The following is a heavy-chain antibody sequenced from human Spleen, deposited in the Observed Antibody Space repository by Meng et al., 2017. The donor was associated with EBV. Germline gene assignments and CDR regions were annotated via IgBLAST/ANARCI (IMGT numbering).Heavy chain of an antibody. V-gene: IGHV4-34*01. Sequence: QVQLQQWGAGLLKXXETLSPXCAVYGGSLSGPYWTWIRQPPGKGLEWIEEVDHSGTTNYSPSLKSRVTISIDTSMNQFSLKLSPLTATDTAVYYCTRGGYYGSGNNYFSYWGQGTLVTVSS. D-gene: IGHD3-10*01. CDR1: GGSLSGPY. CDR2: VDHSGTT. CDR3: TRGGYYGSGNNYFSY. J-gene: IGHJ4*02.